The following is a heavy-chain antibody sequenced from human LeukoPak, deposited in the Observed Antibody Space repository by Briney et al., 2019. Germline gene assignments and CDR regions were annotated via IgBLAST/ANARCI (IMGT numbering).Heavy chain of an antibody. J-gene: IGHJ2*01. Sequence: SETLSLTCTVSGYSISSGYYWGWIRQPPGKGLEWIGSIYHSGSTYYNPSLKSRVTMSVDTSKNQFSLKLSSVTAADTAVYYCAREPGYGSGSPGYFDLWGRGTLVTVSS. D-gene: IGHD3-10*01. V-gene: IGHV4-38-2*02. CDR3: AREPGYGSGSPGYFDL. CDR1: GYSISSGYY. CDR2: IYHSGST.